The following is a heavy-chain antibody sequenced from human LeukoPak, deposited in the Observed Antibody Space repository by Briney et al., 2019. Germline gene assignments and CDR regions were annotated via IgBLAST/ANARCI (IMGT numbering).Heavy chain of an antibody. Sequence: SVKVSCKASGYTFTGYYMHWVRQAPGQGLEWMGRIIPILGIANYAQKFQGRVTITADKSTSTAYMELSSLRSEDTAVYYCAGHDYGDSTHSLDYWGQGTLVTVSS. CDR3: AGHDYGDSTHSLDY. V-gene: IGHV1-69*02. J-gene: IGHJ4*02. CDR1: GYTFTGYY. CDR2: IIPILGIA. D-gene: IGHD4-17*01.